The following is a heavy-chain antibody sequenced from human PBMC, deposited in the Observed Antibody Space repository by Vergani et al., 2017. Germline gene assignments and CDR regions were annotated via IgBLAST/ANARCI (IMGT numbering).Heavy chain of an antibody. CDR2: IYWDDDK. J-gene: IGHJ6*02. CDR1: GFSLSTSGVG. D-gene: IGHD2-2*01. CDR3: AHIRGQLLFGFLDGMDV. Sequence: QVTLKESGPTLVKPTQTLTLTCTFSGFSLSTSGVGVGWIRQPPGKALEWLALIYWDDDKRYSPSLKSRLTITKDTSKNQVVLTMTNMDPVDTATYYCAHIRGQLLFGFLDGMDVWGQGTTVTVSS. V-gene: IGHV2-5*02.